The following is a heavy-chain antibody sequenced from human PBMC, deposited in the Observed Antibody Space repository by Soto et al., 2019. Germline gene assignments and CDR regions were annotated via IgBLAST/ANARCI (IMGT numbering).Heavy chain of an antibody. D-gene: IGHD3-22*01. CDR3: ATWAYFYDTGGYS. Sequence: ASVKVSCKASGYSFPNYDINWMRQAPGQGLEWMGWMNPKTGSYDSAQKLQGRVTMTRNTSMSTAYMELTRLRSEDTAVYFCATWAYFYDTGGYSWGQGTLVTV. V-gene: IGHV1-8*01. J-gene: IGHJ4*02. CDR2: MNPKTGSY. CDR1: GYSFPNYD.